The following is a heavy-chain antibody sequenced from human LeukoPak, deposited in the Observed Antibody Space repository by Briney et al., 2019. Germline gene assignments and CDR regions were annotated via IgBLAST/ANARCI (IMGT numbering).Heavy chain of an antibody. J-gene: IGHJ6*03. Sequence: ASVKVSCKASGYTFTSYYMHWVRQAPGQGREWMGIINPSGGSTSYAQKFQGRVTMTRDMSTSTVYMELRSLRSEDTAVYYCARGPYYYYMDVWGKGTTVTVSS. CDR2: INPSGGST. V-gene: IGHV1-46*01. CDR3: ARGPYYYYMDV. CDR1: GYTFTSYY.